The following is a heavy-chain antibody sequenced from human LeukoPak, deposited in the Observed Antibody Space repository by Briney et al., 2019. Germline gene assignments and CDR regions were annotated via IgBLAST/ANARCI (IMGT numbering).Heavy chain of an antibody. D-gene: IGHD6-6*01. CDR1: GFSFNTYS. Sequence: GGSLRLSCAASGFSFNTYSINWVRQAPGKGLEWVSDISSSSSTINYADSVKGRFTISRDNAKNSLYLQMNSLRAEDTAVYYCARDAEYSSSRFLDYWGQGTLVTVSS. CDR3: ARDAEYSSSRFLDY. J-gene: IGHJ4*02. V-gene: IGHV3-48*01. CDR2: ISSSSSTI.